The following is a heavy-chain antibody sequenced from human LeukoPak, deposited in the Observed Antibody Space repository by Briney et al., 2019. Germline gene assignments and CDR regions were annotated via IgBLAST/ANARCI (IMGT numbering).Heavy chain of an antibody. CDR2: ISSSGSTI. CDR1: GFTFSRYW. D-gene: IGHD2-15*01. Sequence: PGGSLRLSCAASGFTFSRYWMSWVRQAPGKGLEWVSYISSSGSTIYYADSVKGRFTVSRDNAKNSLYLQMNSLRAEDTAVYYCTRVARYCSGGICYSGYWGQGTLVTVSS. CDR3: TRVARYCSGGICYSGY. J-gene: IGHJ4*02. V-gene: IGHV3-48*04.